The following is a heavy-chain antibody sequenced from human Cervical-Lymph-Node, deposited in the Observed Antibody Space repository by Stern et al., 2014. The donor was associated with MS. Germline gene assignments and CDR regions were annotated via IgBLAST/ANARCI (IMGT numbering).Heavy chain of an antibody. CDR2: IIPIVGTA. CDR1: GGTFSSYC. V-gene: IGHV1-69*01. J-gene: IGHJ4*02. CDR3: ARDRRHYDTSGGYYFDS. Sequence: QVQLVQSGAEVKKPGASVKVSCTASGGTFSSYCINWVRQAPGQGPEWMGGIIPIVGTANSAQKFQGRVTITADESTSTAYMELSSLRSEDTAVYYCARDRRHYDTSGGYYFDSWGQGTLVTVSS. D-gene: IGHD3-22*01.